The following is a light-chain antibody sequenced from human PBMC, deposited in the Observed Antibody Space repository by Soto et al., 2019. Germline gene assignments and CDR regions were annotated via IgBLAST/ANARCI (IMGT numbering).Light chain of an antibody. CDR2: TAS. J-gene: IGKJ4*01. V-gene: IGKV1-6*01. CDR1: QGIRSE. CDR3: IQDYNYPLT. Sequence: IQMTQSPSSLSASVGDRVTITCRASQGIRSELGWYQQKPGKAPNLLIYTASSLQSGVPSRFSGSGSGTDFTLTISSLQPEDFATYYCIQDYNYPLTFGGGTKVDIK.